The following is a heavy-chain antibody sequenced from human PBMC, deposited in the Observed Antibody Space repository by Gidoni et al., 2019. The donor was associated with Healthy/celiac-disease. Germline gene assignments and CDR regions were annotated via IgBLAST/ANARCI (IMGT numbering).Heavy chain of an antibody. J-gene: IGHJ4*02. CDR2: IYHSGST. V-gene: IGHV4-30-2*01. D-gene: IGHD5-12*01. CDR1: GGSISSGGYS. CDR3: ARGVATIKAEYFDY. Sequence: QLQLQESGSGLVKPSQTLSLTCAVSGGSISSGGYSWSWIRQPPGKGLEWIGYIYHSGSTYYNPSLQRRVTISVDRSKTQFSLKLSSVTAADTAVYYCARGVATIKAEYFDYWGQGTLVTVSS.